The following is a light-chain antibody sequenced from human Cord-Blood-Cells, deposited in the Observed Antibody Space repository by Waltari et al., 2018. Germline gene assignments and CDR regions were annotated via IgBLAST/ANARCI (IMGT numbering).Light chain of an antibody. CDR1: QSISSY. J-gene: IGKJ2*01. Sequence: DIHMTQSPSSLSASEADTVTITCRASQSISSYLNWYQQKPGKAPKLLIYAASSLQSGVPSRFSGSGSGTDCTRTISSLQPEDFANYYCQQGYSTPYTFGQGTKLEIK. CDR3: QQGYSTPYT. V-gene: IGKV1-39*01. CDR2: AAS.